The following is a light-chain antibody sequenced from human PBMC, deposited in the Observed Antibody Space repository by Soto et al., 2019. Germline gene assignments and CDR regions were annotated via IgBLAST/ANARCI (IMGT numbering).Light chain of an antibody. CDR1: QSVSSY. CDR3: QQRSNWPPIT. J-gene: IGKJ5*01. V-gene: IGKV3-11*01. CDR2: DAS. Sequence: EIVLTQSPATLSLSLGERATISCRASQSVSSYLAWYQQKPGQAPRLLIYDASNRATGIPARFSGSGSGTDFTLTISSLEPADFAVYYCQQRSNWPPITFGQGTRLEIK.